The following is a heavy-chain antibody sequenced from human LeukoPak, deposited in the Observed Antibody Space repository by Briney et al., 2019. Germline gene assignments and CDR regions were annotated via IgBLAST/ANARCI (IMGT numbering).Heavy chain of an antibody. CDR3: TTDTGGF. D-gene: IGHD1-14*01. CDR2: IKSKTDGGTA. V-gene: IGHV3-15*01. J-gene: IGHJ4*02. CDR1: GFTFINAW. Sequence: GGSLRLSCAASGFTFINAWMSWVRQAPGKGLEWVGRIKSKTDGGTANYAAPVKARFIISRDDSKNTLYLQMNNLKTEDTAVYYCTTDTGGFWGQGTLVTVSS.